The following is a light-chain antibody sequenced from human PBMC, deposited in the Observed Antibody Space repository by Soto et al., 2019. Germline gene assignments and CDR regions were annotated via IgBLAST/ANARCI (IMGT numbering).Light chain of an antibody. V-gene: IGKV3-20*01. J-gene: IGKJ5*01. CDR3: QPYGSSPKVT. CDR1: QSVFGNY. Sequence: IVLTQSPGTLSLYPGERATLSCRASQSVFGNYLAWYQQRPGQAPRLLIYDASSRATGIPDRFSGSGSGTDFTLTISRLEPEDSAVYYCQPYGSSPKVTFGQGTRLEIK. CDR2: DAS.